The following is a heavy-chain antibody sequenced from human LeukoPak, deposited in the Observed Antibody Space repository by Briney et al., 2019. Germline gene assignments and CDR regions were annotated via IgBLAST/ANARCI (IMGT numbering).Heavy chain of an antibody. V-gene: IGHV1-3*01. CDR1: GYTFTSYA. J-gene: IGHJ5*02. CDR2: VNAGNGNT. CDR3: ARGPYSNYWFDP. D-gene: IGHD4-11*01. Sequence: ASVKVSCKTSGYTFTSYAMHWVRLAPGQRLEWMGWVNAGNGNTKYSQKFQDRVTITRNTSASTAYMELSSLRSEDTAVYFCARGPYSNYWFDPWGQGTLVTVSS.